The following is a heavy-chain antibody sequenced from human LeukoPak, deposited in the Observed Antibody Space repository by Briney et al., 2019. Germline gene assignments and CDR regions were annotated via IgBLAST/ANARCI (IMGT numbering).Heavy chain of an antibody. Sequence: GGSLRLSCAASGVTFNNYAMSWVRQAPGKGLEWVSGISGSGATTYYADSVRGRLTISRDNSKNTLFLQMNSLKAEDTAIYYCANRYSSGWYDFGHWGQGTLVTVSS. D-gene: IGHD6-19*01. CDR2: ISGSGATT. CDR1: GVTFNNYA. J-gene: IGHJ1*01. V-gene: IGHV3-23*01. CDR3: ANRYSSGWYDFGH.